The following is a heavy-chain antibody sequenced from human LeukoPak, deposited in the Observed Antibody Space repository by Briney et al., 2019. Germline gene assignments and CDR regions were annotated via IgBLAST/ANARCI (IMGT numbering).Heavy chain of an antibody. Sequence: SETLSLTCTVASGSVGSGDYCWAWIRQPPGKGLEWIGAIYYSGSTYYNPSLKSRISVSIDTSSNHFSLQLTSVTAADTAVYYCARELGLGGGPWGPGTLVTVSS. CDR3: ARELGLGGGP. D-gene: IGHD6-19*01. CDR2: IYYSGST. J-gene: IGHJ5*02. V-gene: IGHV4-30-4*01. CDR1: SGSVGSGDYC.